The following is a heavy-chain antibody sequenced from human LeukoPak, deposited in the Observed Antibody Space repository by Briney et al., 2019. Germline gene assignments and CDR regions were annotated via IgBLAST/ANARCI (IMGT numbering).Heavy chain of an antibody. V-gene: IGHV3-13*01. CDR2: IGTAGDT. CDR1: GFTFSSYD. D-gene: IGHD1-26*01. Sequence: GGSLRLSCAASGFTFSSYDMHWVRQATGKGLEWVSAIGTAGDTYYPGSVKGRFTISRENAKNSLYLQMNRLRAGDTAVYYCARGGVGATSYYGMDVWGQETTVTVSS. J-gene: IGHJ6*02. CDR3: ARGGVGATSYYGMDV.